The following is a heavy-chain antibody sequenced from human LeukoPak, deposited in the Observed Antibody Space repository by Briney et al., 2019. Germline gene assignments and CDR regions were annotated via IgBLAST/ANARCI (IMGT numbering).Heavy chain of an antibody. CDR1: GGSISSYY. D-gene: IGHD5-18*01. J-gene: IGHJ6*03. Sequence: SETLSLACTVSGGSISSYYWSWIRQPPGKGLEWIGYIYYSGSTNYKSSLKSRVTISVDTSKNQFSLKLSSVTAADTAVYYCARTTEGGYSYGYFYYYYMDVWGKGTTVTISS. V-gene: IGHV4-59*01. CDR2: IYYSGST. CDR3: ARTTEGGYSYGYFYYYYMDV.